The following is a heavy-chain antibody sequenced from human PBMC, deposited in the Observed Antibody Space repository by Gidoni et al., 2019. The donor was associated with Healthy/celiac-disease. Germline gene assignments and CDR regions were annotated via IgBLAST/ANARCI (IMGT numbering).Heavy chain of an antibody. J-gene: IGHJ4*02. CDR2: INPSGGST. V-gene: IGHV1-46*01. D-gene: IGHD4-17*01. CDR3: ARVGFFGDYGGPHVFDY. Sequence: QVQLVQSGAEVKKPGASVKVSCKASGYTFTSYYMHWVRQAPGQGLEWMGIINPSGGSTSYAQKFQGRVTMTRDTSTSTVYMELSSLRSEDTAVYYCARVGFFGDYGGPHVFDYWGQGTLVTVSS. CDR1: GYTFTSYY.